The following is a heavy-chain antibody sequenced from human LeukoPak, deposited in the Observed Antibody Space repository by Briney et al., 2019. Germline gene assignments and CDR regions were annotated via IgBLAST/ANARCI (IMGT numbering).Heavy chain of an antibody. CDR2: INYSDGKT. V-gene: IGHV3-23*01. CDR1: GFSFSSYW. Sequence: PGGSLRLSCAASGFSFSSYWMSWVRQAPGKGLEWVSGINYSDGKTSYADSVKGRFTISRDNSRNTLYLQMNSLRVEDTAVYYCAKDSGNRLYSYADLWGQGILVTVSS. CDR3: AKDSGNRLYSYADL. J-gene: IGHJ5*02. D-gene: IGHD3-10*01.